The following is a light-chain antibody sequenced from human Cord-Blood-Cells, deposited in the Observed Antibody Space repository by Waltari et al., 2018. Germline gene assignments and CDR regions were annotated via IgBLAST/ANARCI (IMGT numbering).Light chain of an antibody. CDR3: CSYAGSYTLV. CDR1: SSDVGGYNY. Sequence: QSALTQPRSVSGSPGQSVTIPCTGTSSDVGGYNYVSWYQQHPGKALKLMIYDVSKRPSGVPDRFSGSKSGNTASLTISGLQAEDEADYYCCSYAGSYTLVFGGGTKLTVL. V-gene: IGLV2-11*01. CDR2: DVS. J-gene: IGLJ2*01.